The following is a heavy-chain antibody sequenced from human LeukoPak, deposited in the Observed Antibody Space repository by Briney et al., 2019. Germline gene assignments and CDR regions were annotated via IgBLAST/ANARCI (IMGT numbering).Heavy chain of an antibody. Sequence: ASVKVSCKVSGYTLTELSMHWVRQAPGKGLEWMGGFDPEDGETIYAQKFQGRVTMTEDASTDTAYMELSSLRSEDTTVYYFATLRPSIAAAVTGLTGWGQGTLVTVSS. CDR1: GYTLTELS. J-gene: IGHJ4*02. V-gene: IGHV1-24*01. D-gene: IGHD6-13*01. CDR3: ATLRPSIAAAVTGLTG. CDR2: FDPEDGET.